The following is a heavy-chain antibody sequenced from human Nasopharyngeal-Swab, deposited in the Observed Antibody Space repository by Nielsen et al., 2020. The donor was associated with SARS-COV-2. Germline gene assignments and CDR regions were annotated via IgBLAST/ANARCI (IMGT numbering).Heavy chain of an antibody. CDR3: ARLDPFGSEDK. V-gene: IGHV4-39*02. Sequence: SETLSLTCTVSGASITSRRHRWAWILQPPGKELEWIVQILVNRYTEYHPSVRDRVTVYADTSKHYFSLRLSSVTAADTAVYYCARLDPFGSEDKWGQGTLVTVSS. CDR2: ILVNRYT. D-gene: IGHD3-3*01. J-gene: IGHJ4*02. CDR1: GASITSRRHR.